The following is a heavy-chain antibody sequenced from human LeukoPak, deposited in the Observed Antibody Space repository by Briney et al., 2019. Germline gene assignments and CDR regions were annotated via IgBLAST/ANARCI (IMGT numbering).Heavy chain of an antibody. D-gene: IGHD3-10*01. CDR1: GFTFRSYE. CDR3: ARDRSYYDRFYYYYYGMDI. CDR2: IDTSGTTV. J-gene: IGHJ6*02. Sequence: GRSLRLSCVISGFTFRSYEMNWVRQAPGKGLEWIAYIDTSGTTVYYADSVKGRFTISRDNDKHSVYLNMNSLRAEDTGVYYCARDRSYYDRFYYYYYGMDIWGQGTTVTVSS. V-gene: IGHV3-48*03.